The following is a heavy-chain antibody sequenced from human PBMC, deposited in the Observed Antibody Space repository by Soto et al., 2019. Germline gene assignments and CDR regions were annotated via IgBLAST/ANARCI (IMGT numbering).Heavy chain of an antibody. J-gene: IGHJ4*02. V-gene: IGHV4-4*02. CDR1: GGSISTSNW. CDR2: VYHSGST. D-gene: IGHD1-1*01. CDR3: ARTSTSGTRFDY. Sequence: QVQLQESGPGLVKPSGTLSLTCAVSGGSISTSNWWSWVRQPPGKGLEWIGEVYHSGSTNYNPSFKSRADMSVDKSKHQFSLKLNSVTAADTALYYCARTSTSGTRFDYWGQGSLVTVSS.